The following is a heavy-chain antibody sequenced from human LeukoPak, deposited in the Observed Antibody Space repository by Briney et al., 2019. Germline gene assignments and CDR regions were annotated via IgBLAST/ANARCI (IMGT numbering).Heavy chain of an antibody. Sequence: SEALSLTCTVSGGSICSSSYYWGWIRQPPGKGLEWIRSIYYSGNTYYNPSLKSRVTISVDTSKNQFSLKLSSVTAADTAVYYCARRYCGGDCTFDWFDPWGQGTLVTVSS. CDR3: ARRYCGGDCTFDWFDP. D-gene: IGHD2-21*02. CDR2: IYYSGNT. J-gene: IGHJ5*02. CDR1: GGSICSSSYY. V-gene: IGHV4-39*01.